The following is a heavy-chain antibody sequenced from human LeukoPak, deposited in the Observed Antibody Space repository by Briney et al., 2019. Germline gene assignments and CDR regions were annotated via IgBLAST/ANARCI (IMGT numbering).Heavy chain of an antibody. V-gene: IGHV3-7*01. Sequence: GGSLRLSCAASGFTFSSYWMSWVRQAPGKGLEWVANIKQDGSEKYYVDSGKGRFTISRDNAKNSLYLQMNRLRAEETAVYYCARNGKWFGGGQRFDPWGQGTLVTVSS. D-gene: IGHD3-10*01. CDR3: ARNGKWFGGGQRFDP. CDR2: IKQDGSEK. J-gene: IGHJ5*02. CDR1: GFTFSSYW.